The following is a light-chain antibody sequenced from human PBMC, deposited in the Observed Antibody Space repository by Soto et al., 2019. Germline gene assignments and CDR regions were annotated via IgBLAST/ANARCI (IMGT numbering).Light chain of an antibody. Sequence: DIQMTQSPSTLSASVGGIVTITCRASQSINTWLAWYQQKPGKAPKRLIYRASTLEGGVPSRFSGSGSGTGFTLTISSLQPDDFSTYYCQHYNTYSGTFGPGTKVDI. CDR3: QHYNTYSGT. V-gene: IGKV1-5*03. J-gene: IGKJ3*01. CDR2: RAS. CDR1: QSINTW.